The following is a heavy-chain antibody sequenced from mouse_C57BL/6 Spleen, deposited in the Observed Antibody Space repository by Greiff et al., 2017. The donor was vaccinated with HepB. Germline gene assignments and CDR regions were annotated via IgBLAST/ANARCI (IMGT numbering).Heavy chain of an antibody. J-gene: IGHJ4*01. CDR2: INPYNGGT. D-gene: IGHD4-1*01. CDR3: ARKAGTEYYYAMDY. Sequence: VQLQQSGPVLVKPGASVKMSCKASGYTFTDYYMNWVKQSHGKSLEWIGVINPYNGGTSYNQKFKGKATLTVDKSSSTAYMELNSLTSEDSAVYYCARKAGTEYYYAMDYWGQGTSVTVSS. V-gene: IGHV1-19*01. CDR1: GYTFTDYY.